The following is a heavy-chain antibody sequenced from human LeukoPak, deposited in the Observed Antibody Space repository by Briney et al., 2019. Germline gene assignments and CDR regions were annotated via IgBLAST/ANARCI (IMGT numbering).Heavy chain of an antibody. Sequence: SETLSLTCTVSGGSISSGSYYWSWIRQPAGKGLEWIGSIYYSGSTYYNPSLKSRVTISVDTSKNQFSLKLSSVTAADTAVYYCARGDIVVVVAATTFDYWGQGTLVTVSS. V-gene: IGHV4-39*07. CDR2: IYYSGST. CDR1: GGSISSGSYY. CDR3: ARGDIVVVVAATTFDY. J-gene: IGHJ4*02. D-gene: IGHD2-15*01.